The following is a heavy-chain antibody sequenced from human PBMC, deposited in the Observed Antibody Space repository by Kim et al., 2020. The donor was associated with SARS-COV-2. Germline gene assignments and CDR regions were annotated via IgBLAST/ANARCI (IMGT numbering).Heavy chain of an antibody. CDR1: GYTFTSYD. CDR3: ATHSGSYFPLSPDY. J-gene: IGHJ4*02. Sequence: ASVKVSCKASGYTFTSYDINWVRQATGQGLEWMGWMNPNSGNTGYAQKFQGRVTMTRNTSISTAYMELSSLRSEDTAVYYCATHSGSYFPLSPDYWGQGTLVTVSS. D-gene: IGHD1-26*01. V-gene: IGHV1-8*01. CDR2: MNPNSGNT.